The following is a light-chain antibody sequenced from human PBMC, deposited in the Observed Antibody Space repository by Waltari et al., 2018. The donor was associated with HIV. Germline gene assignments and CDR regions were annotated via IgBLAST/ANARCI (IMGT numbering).Light chain of an antibody. J-gene: IGKJ5*01. V-gene: IGKV3-15*01. CDR2: GAS. CDR3: QQFYNWPPIT. CDR1: ENVNTH. Sequence: EIVLTQTPATLSVSPGETATLSCRASENVNTHLAWRQQKPGQAPRLLIYGASTRATDIPARFSGSGSGTEFTLTISSLQPEDFAVYYCQQFYNWPPITFGQGTRLESK.